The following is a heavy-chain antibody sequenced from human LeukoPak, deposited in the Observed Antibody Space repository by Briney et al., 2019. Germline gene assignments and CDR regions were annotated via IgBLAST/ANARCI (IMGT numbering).Heavy chain of an antibody. J-gene: IGHJ4*02. CDR1: GFTFSNYW. D-gene: IGHD1-26*01. CDR2: IDGDGSSL. V-gene: IGHV3-74*01. Sequence: GGSLRLSCAASGFTFSNYWMHWVRQAPGKGLVWVSRIDGDGSSLAYADSVKGRFTVSRDNAKNTLHLQMDSLRAEDTAVYYCSRASYSAPTPGYWGQGTLVTVSS. CDR3: SRASYSAPTPGY.